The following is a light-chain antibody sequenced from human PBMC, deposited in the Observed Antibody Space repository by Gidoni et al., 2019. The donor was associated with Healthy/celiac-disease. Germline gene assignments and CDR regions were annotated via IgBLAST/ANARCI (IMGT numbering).Light chain of an antibody. Sequence: QSALPHPASAAASPGQSITISCAGTSSDVGGYNYVSCYQQHPGKAPKLMIYEVSNPPSGVSTRFSGSTSGNTASLTISGLQDEDEADYDCSSYTSSSTGVVFGGGTKLTVL. CDR1: SSDVGGYNY. V-gene: IGLV2-14*01. CDR3: SSYTSSSTGVV. CDR2: EVS. J-gene: IGLJ2*01.